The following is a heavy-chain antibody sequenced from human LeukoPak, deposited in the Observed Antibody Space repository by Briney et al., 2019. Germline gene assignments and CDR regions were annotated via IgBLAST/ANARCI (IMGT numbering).Heavy chain of an antibody. CDR1: GGSISSSSYY. CDR2: IYYSGST. V-gene: IGHV4-39*07. D-gene: IGHD1-26*01. Sequence: SETLSLTCTVSGGSISSSSYYWGWIRQPPGKGLEWIGSIYYSGSTYYNPSLKSRVAISVDTSKNQFSLKLSSVTAADTAVYYCARVEGWELKSFDYWGQGTLVTVSS. J-gene: IGHJ4*02. CDR3: ARVEGWELKSFDY.